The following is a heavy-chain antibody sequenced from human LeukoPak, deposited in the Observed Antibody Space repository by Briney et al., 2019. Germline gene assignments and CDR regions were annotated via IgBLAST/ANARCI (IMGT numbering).Heavy chain of an antibody. CDR1: GFTFSSYE. V-gene: IGHV3-48*03. Sequence: GGSLSLSCAASGFTFSSYEMNWVRQAPGKGLEWVSYISSSGSTIYYADSVKGRFTIPRDNAKNSLYLQMNSLRAEDTAVYYCARDSVLTGYDYWGQGTLVTVSS. CDR2: ISSSGSTI. D-gene: IGHD3-9*01. J-gene: IGHJ4*02. CDR3: ARDSVLTGYDY.